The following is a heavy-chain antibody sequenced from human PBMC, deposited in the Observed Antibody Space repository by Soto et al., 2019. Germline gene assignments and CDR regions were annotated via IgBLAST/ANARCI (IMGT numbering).Heavy chain of an antibody. CDR2: IRSKASGGTP. CDR3: TRAPPPFP. CDR1: GFTFGDYT. V-gene: IGHV3-49*03. J-gene: IGHJ5*02. Sequence: GGSLRLSCTGSGFTFGDYTMTWIRQTPGKRLEWVGFIRSKASGGTPEYAAPVKGRFTLSRDDSKSIAYLQMNTLKTEDTAVYYCTRAPPPFPWGQGTLVTVSS.